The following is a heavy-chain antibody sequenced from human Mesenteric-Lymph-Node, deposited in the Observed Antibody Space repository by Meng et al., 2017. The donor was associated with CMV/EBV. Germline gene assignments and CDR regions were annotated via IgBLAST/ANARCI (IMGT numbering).Heavy chain of an antibody. V-gene: IGHV3-33*01. J-gene: IGHJ4*02. Sequence: GGSLRLSCAASGFTFSGYAMHWVRQAPGRGLEWVAVIWYDGSNKYHTESVKGRFTISRDNAKNSLYLQMNSLRAEDTAVYYCARGDYYFDYWGQGTLVTVSS. CDR2: IWYDGSNK. CDR3: ARGDYYFDY. CDR1: GFTFSGYA.